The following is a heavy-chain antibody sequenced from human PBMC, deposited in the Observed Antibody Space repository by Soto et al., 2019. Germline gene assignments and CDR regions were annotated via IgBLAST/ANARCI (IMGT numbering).Heavy chain of an antibody. CDR2: MSYDGSSK. Sequence: QAGGSLRLSCEVSGFTVTSYGVHWVRQAPGKGLEWLAVMSYDGSSKYYADSVRGRFTISRDNSKNTMYLQMNSLRGEDSAVYYCAKDVPSYPFFDYWGQGTLVTSPQ. CDR1: GFTVTSYG. CDR3: AKDVPSYPFFDY. V-gene: IGHV3-30*18. J-gene: IGHJ4*02.